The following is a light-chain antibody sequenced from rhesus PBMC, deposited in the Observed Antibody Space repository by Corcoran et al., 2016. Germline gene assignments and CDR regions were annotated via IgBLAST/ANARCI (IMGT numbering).Light chain of an antibody. CDR1: QGISSW. Sequence: DIQMTQSPSSLAASVGDRVTITCRASQGISSWLAWYQQKPGKAPKVLLYKASSLQSGVPYRFRGSGSGTLFTLTSSSLQPEDLATYCWQQYNTAPLTFGGGTKVAIK. V-gene: IGKV1-21*01. J-gene: IGKJ4*01. CDR3: QQYNTAPLT. CDR2: KAS.